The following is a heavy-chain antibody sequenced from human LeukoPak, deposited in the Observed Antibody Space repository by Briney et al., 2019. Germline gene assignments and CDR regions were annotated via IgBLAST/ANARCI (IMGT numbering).Heavy chain of an antibody. CDR2: ISGSGGST. Sequence: GGSLRLSCVASGFTFSSYAMNWVRQAPGKGLEWVSAISGSGGSTYYADSVKGRFTISRDNAKNSLYLQMNSLRAEDTAVYYCAKDGGSDPDSFDIWGQGTMVTVSS. CDR3: AKDGGSDPDSFDI. J-gene: IGHJ3*02. CDR1: GFTFSSYA. D-gene: IGHD2-15*01. V-gene: IGHV3-23*01.